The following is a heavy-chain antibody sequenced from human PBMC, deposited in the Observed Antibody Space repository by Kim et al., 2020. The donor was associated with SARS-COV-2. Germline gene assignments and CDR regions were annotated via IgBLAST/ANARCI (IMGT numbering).Heavy chain of an antibody. Sequence: RSSPSLKTRLTITKDTSKNQVVLTMTNMDPVDTATYYCAHRRGTTSGFDPWGQGTLVTVSS. CDR3: AHRRGTTSGFDP. J-gene: IGHJ5*02. D-gene: IGHD4-17*01. V-gene: IGHV2-5*01.